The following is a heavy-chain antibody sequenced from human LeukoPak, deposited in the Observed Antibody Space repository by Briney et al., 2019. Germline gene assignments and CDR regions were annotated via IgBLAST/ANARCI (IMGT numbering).Heavy chain of an antibody. CDR2: IYPGDSDT. CDR3: ARRWTNYGGRYDY. D-gene: IGHD4-17*01. CDR1: GYSFTSYW. Sequence: GESLKISCKGSGYSFTSYWIGWVRQMPGKGLEWMGIIYPGDSDTRYSPSFQVQVTISADKSISTAYLQWSSLKASDTAMYYCARRWTNYGGRYDYWGQGTLVTVSS. V-gene: IGHV5-51*01. J-gene: IGHJ4*02.